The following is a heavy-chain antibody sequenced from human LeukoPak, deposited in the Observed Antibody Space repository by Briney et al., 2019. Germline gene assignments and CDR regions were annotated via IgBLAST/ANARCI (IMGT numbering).Heavy chain of an antibody. J-gene: IGHJ3*02. Sequence: VGSLRLSCAASGFTVSSNHMSWVRQAPGKGLEWVSIIYSDGNTLYADSVKGQFTISRDNSKNTLYLQMNSLRVEDTAVYYCARGGAFDIWGQGTMVTVSS. CDR3: ARGGAFDI. CDR2: IYSDGNT. V-gene: IGHV3-53*01. CDR1: GFTVSSNH.